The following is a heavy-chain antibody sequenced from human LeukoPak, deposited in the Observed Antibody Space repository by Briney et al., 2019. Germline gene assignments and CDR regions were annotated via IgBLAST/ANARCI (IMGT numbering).Heavy chain of an antibody. CDR2: IYPGDSDT. CDR3: ARLFSHGCADY. Sequence: GESLQISCKGSGYTFTSYWTGWVRQMPGKGLEWMGIIYPGDSDTRYSPSFQGQVTISADKSITTAYLQWSSLKASDTAMYYCARLFSHGCADYWGQRTLVTVSS. V-gene: IGHV5-51*01. D-gene: IGHD2-8*01. J-gene: IGHJ4*02. CDR1: GYTFTSYW.